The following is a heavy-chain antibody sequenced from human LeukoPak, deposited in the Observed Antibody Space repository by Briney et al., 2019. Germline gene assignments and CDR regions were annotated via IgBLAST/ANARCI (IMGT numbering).Heavy chain of an antibody. J-gene: IGHJ4*02. CDR3: VRGGSDGTWLYYFDY. CDR2: FYYSGTS. Sequence: SETLSLTCTVSGGSISSYYWSWIRQPPGKGLEWIGYFYYSGTSNYSPSLKSRVTISGDTSKNQFSLKLTSVTAADTAVYYCVRGGSDGTWLYYFDYWGQGTLVTVSS. V-gene: IGHV4-59*01. D-gene: IGHD3-10*01. CDR1: GGSISSYY.